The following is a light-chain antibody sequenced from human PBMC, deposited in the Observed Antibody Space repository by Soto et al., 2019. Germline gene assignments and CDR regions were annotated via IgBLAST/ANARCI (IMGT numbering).Light chain of an antibody. J-gene: IGKJ4*01. CDR1: QRVASN. Sequence: EIVMTQSPATLSVSPGERANLSCRASQRVASNLAWYQQKPGQAPRLLIYGASTRATGIPARFSGSGSGTEFTLTISSLQSEDFAVYYCQQYHKWPPFTFGGGTKVDI. CDR2: GAS. CDR3: QQYHKWPPFT. V-gene: IGKV3-15*01.